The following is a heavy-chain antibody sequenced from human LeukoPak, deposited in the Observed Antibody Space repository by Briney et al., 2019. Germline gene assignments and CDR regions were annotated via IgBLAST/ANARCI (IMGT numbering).Heavy chain of an antibody. CDR1: GFTFSSYA. Sequence: GGALRLSCAASGFTFSSYAMNWVRQAPGKGLEWVSGIGASGGSTYYADSVKGRFTISRDNAMNSLYLQMDSLRVEDTAIYYCARSVPYGTTWYGRSDCWGQGTQVTVSS. CDR2: IGASGGST. J-gene: IGHJ4*02. V-gene: IGHV3-23*01. CDR3: ARSVPYGTTWYGRSDC. D-gene: IGHD6-13*01.